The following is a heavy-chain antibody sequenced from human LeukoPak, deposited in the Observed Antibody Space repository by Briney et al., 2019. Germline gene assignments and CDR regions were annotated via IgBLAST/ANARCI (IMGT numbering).Heavy chain of an antibody. V-gene: IGHV4-34*01. CDR2: INHSGST. Sequence: PSETLSLTCTVSGGSISSYYWSWIRQPPGKGVEWIGEINHSGSTNYNPSLKSRVTISVDTSKNQFSLKLSSVTAADTAVYYCARALSPFTVGYTYYYYYSMDVWGQGTTVTVSS. J-gene: IGHJ6*02. D-gene: IGHD2-15*01. CDR1: GGSISSYY. CDR3: ARALSPFTVGYTYYYYYSMDV.